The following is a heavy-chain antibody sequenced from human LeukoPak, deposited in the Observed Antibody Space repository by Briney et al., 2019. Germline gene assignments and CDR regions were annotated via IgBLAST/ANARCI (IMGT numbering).Heavy chain of an antibody. CDR3: ASRPITMVRGVIALKYYFDY. CDR2: ISYDGSNK. V-gene: IGHV3-30*03. CDR1: GFTFSSYG. Sequence: GRSLRLSCAASGFTFSSYGMHWVRQAPGKGLEWVAVISYDGSNKYYADSVKGRFTISRDNSKNTLYLQMNSLRAEDTAVYYCASRPITMVRGVIALKYYFDYWGQGTLVTVSS. J-gene: IGHJ4*02. D-gene: IGHD3-10*01.